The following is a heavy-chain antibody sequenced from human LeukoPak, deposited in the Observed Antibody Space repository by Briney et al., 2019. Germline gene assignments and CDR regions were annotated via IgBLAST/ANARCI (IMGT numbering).Heavy chain of an antibody. D-gene: IGHD1-1*01. J-gene: IGHJ4*02. Sequence: SGPTLVNPTQTLTLTCTFSGFSLSTSGQGVGWIRQPPGKALERLLLIYWDDDKRYSPSLKNRLTITKDTSKNQVVLTMNNVDPVDTATYYCAHRHVGYDTTWNAGYFDYWGQGSLVTVSS. CDR2: IYWDDDK. CDR3: AHRHVGYDTTWNAGYFDY. V-gene: IGHV2-5*02. CDR1: GFSLSTSGQG.